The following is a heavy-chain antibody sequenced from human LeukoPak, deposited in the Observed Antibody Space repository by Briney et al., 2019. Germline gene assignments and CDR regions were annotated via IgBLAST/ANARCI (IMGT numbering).Heavy chain of an antibody. D-gene: IGHD6-19*01. CDR2: IKSKTDGGTT. J-gene: IGHJ4*02. V-gene: IGHV3-15*01. CDR3: ATDRYSSGGFDY. CDR1: GFTFSNAW. Sequence: GGSLRLSCAASGFTFSNAWMSWVRQAPGKGLEWVGRIKSKTDGGTTDYAAPVKGRFTISRDDSKNTLYLQMNSLKTEDTAVCYCATDRYSSGGFDYWGQGTLVTVSS.